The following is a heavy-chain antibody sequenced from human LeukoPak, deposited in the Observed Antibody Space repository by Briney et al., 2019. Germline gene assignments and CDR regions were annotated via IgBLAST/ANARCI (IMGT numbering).Heavy chain of an antibody. CDR2: IYYRGNT. V-gene: IGHV4-61*08. D-gene: IGHD1-1*01. Sequence: HSETLSLTCTVSGGSISSGGYYWSWIRQHPGRGLEWIGYIYYRGNTYYNPSLKSRVTISVDTSKNQFSLKLSSVTAADTAVYYCARVGGTNYYYYGMDVWGQGTTVTVSS. J-gene: IGHJ6*02. CDR1: GGSISSGGYY. CDR3: ARVGGTNYYYYGMDV.